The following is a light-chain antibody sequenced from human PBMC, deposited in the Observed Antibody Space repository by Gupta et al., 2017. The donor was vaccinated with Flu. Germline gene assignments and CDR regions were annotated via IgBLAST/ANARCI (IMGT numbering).Light chain of an antibody. CDR2: SNN. CDR1: SSNIGSNP. CDR3: AAWDDSLNGWV. Sequence: QSVLPQPPSASGPPGKRVTISFPGSSSNIGSNPVNWYQQLPGPAPKLLIYSNNQRPSGVPDRFSGSKSGTSASLAISGLQAEDEADYYCAAWDDSLNGWVFGGGTKLTVL. V-gene: IGLV1-44*01. J-gene: IGLJ3*02.